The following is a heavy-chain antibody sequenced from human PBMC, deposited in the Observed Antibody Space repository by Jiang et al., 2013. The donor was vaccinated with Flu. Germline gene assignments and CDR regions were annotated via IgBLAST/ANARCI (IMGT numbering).Heavy chain of an antibody. CDR1: GFTFTSSA. CDR2: IVVGSGNT. V-gene: IGHV1-58*02. J-gene: IGHJ5*02. Sequence: SGAEVKKPGTSVKVSCKASGFTFTSSAMQWVRQARGQRLEWIGWIVVGSGNTNYAQKFQGRVTMTRDTSTSTVYMELSSLRSEDTAVYYCARRRSSWYDWFDPWGQGTLVTVSS. CDR3: ARRRSSWYDWFDP. D-gene: IGHD6-13*01.